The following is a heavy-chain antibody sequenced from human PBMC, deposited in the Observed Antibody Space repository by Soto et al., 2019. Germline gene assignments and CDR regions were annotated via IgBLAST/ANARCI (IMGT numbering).Heavy chain of an antibody. Sequence: PGGSLRLSCAASGFSISSYGMHWVRQAPGKGLEWVAVISYDGSNKYYADSVKGRFTISRDNSKNTLYLQMNSLRAEDTAVYYCAKLLWFGEPFDYWGQGTLVTVSS. CDR2: ISYDGSNK. V-gene: IGHV3-30*18. CDR3: AKLLWFGEPFDY. CDR1: GFSISSYG. J-gene: IGHJ4*02. D-gene: IGHD3-10*01.